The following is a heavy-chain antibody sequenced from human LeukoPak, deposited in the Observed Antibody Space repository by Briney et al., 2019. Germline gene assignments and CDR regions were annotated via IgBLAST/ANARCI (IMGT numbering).Heavy chain of an antibody. J-gene: IGHJ4*02. D-gene: IGHD3-9*01. CDR2: IYYSGNT. CDR3: ARQGILTGYYLVDY. Sequence: SETLSLTCTVSGGSTSSSNYYWGWIRQPPGKGLEWIGSIYYSGNTYYNPSLKSRVSISVDTSKNQFSLKLSSVTAADTAVYYCARQGILTGYYLVDYWGQGTLVTVSS. V-gene: IGHV4-39*01. CDR1: GGSTSSSNYY.